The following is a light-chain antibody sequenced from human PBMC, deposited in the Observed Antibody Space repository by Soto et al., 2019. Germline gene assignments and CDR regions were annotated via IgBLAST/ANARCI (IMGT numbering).Light chain of an antibody. V-gene: IGKV4-1*01. CDR1: HSVLYSTNNKNY. CDR2: WAS. CDR3: QQYYRTPLT. J-gene: IGKJ1*01. Sequence: DIVMTQSPDSLAVSLGERATINCKSIHSVLYSTNNKNYLAWYQQKPGQPPKLLIYWASTRESGVPDRFSGSVSGTDFTLTISKLQAEDVALYDCQQYYRTPLTFGQGTKVEIK.